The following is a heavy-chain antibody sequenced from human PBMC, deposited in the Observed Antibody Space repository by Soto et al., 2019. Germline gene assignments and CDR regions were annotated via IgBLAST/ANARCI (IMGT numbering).Heavy chain of an antibody. CDR2: ISAYNGNT. CDR1: GYTFTSYG. V-gene: IGHV1-18*01. J-gene: IGHJ4*02. D-gene: IGHD3-9*01. Sequence: ASVKVSCKASGYTFTSYGISWVRQAPGQGLEWMGWISAYNGNTNYAQKLQGRVTMTTDTSTSTAYMELRSLRSDDTAVYYFSRDVPAYEILKREFDYWGQGTLVTVSS. CDR3: SRDVPAYEILKREFDY.